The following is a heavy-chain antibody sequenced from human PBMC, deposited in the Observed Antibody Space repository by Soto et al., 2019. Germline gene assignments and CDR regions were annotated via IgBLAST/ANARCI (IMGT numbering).Heavy chain of an antibody. CDR2: IRSRTNSFAT. CDR3: TGPRNDDIRFYYCYGLDV. V-gene: IGHV3-73*01. Sequence: EVQLVESGGDLVQPGGSLKLSCAGSGFTFSGAAMHWVRQAPGKGLEWVGRIRSRTNSFATAYAASLKGRFTISRDDSKSPTYLQTNCLKAEDPAMYYYTGPRNDDIRFYYCYGLDVWGQGTAVTVSS. CDR1: GFTFSGAA. J-gene: IGHJ6*02. D-gene: IGHD1-1*01.